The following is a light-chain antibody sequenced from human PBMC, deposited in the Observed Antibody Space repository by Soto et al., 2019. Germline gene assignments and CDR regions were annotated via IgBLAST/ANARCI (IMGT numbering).Light chain of an antibody. V-gene: IGKV3-20*01. CDR3: QQYGSSLWT. CDR1: QSVSSSY. J-gene: IGKJ1*01. Sequence: EIVLTQSPGTLSLSPGERATLSCRASQSVSSSYLAWYQQKPGQAPRLLIYGASSMATGIPDRFSGSGSGTDFTLTISRLEPEDFAVYYCQQYGSSLWTFGKGTKVDIK. CDR2: GAS.